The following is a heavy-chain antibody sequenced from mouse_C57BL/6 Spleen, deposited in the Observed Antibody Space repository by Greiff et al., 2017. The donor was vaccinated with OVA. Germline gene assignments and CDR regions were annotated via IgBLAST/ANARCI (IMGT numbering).Heavy chain of an antibody. V-gene: IGHV5-6*02. Sequence: EVMLVESGGDLVKPGGSLKLSCAASGFTFSSYGMSWVRQTPDKRLEWVATISSGGSYTYYPDSVKGRFTISRDNAKNTLYLQMSSLKSEDTAMYYCARRSLDGYYGGFAYWGQGTLVTVSA. D-gene: IGHD2-3*01. CDR2: ISSGGSYT. CDR3: ARRSLDGYYGGFAY. CDR1: GFTFSSYG. J-gene: IGHJ3*01.